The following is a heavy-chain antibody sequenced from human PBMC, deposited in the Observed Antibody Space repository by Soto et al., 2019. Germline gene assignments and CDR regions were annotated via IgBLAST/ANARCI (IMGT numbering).Heavy chain of an antibody. Sequence: SETLSLTCTVSGGSISSGDYYWSWIRQPPGKGLEWIGYIYYSGSTYYNPSLKSRVTISVDTSKNQFSLKLSSVTAADTAVYYCARDPGYSSSWYYYWGQGTLVTV. CDR1: GGSISSGDYY. V-gene: IGHV4-30-4*01. D-gene: IGHD6-13*01. CDR3: ARDPGYSSSWYYY. J-gene: IGHJ4*02. CDR2: IYYSGST.